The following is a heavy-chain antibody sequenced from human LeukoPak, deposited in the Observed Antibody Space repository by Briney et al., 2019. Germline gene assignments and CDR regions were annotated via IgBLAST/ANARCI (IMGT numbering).Heavy chain of an antibody. CDR2: IYYSGST. J-gene: IGHJ6*03. V-gene: IGHV4-59*01. Sequence: SETLSHACAVYGGSISSYYWSWIRQPPGKGLEWIGYIYYSGSTNYNPSLKSRVTISVDTSKNQFSLKLSSVTAADTAVYYCARVLSSSWPYYYYYYMDVWGKGTTVTISS. D-gene: IGHD6-13*01. CDR3: ARVLSSSWPYYYYYYMDV. CDR1: GGSISSYY.